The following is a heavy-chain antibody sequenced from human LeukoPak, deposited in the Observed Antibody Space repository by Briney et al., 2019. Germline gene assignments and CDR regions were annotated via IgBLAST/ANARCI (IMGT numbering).Heavy chain of an antibody. Sequence: GGSLRLSCAASGFTFSSYAMSWVRQAPGKGLEWVSGISGSAGSTYYADPVKGRFTISRDTSKNTLYLQMNSLRAEDTAVYYCAKGWTTAIVGARPDYWGQGTLVTVSS. D-gene: IGHD1-26*01. V-gene: IGHV3-23*01. CDR3: AKGWTTAIVGARPDY. J-gene: IGHJ4*02. CDR2: ISGSAGST. CDR1: GFTFSSYA.